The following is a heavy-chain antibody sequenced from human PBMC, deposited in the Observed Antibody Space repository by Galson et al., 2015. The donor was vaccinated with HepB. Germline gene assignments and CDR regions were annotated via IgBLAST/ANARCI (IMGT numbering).Heavy chain of an antibody. CDR1: GYDFTTYW. CDR2: IYPADSDA. CDR3: ARLVSIFLGRVGYYFDS. D-gene: IGHD5/OR15-5a*01. Sequence: QSGAEVKKPGESLKISCKGSGYDFTTYWIGWVRQMPGKGLEWMGIIYPADSDARYSPSFEGQVTMSVDKSTNTAYLQLSSLKSSDTAMYYCARLVSIFLGRVGYYFDSWAQGTLVTVSS. V-gene: IGHV5-51*01. J-gene: IGHJ4*02.